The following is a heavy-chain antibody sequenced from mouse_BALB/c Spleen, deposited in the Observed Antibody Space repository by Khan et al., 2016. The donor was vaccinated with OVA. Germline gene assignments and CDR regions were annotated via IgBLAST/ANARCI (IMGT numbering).Heavy chain of an antibody. CDR2: ISYSGST. Sequence: EVELVESGPGLVKPSQSLSLTCTVTGYSITSGYGWNWIRQFPGNKLEWMGYISYSGSTNYNPSLKSRISITRETSKKQFFLQLNYVTTEDTATYYCARTARIKYWGQGTTLTVSS. V-gene: IGHV3-2*02. J-gene: IGHJ2*01. D-gene: IGHD1-2*01. CDR1: GYSITSGYG. CDR3: ARTARIKY.